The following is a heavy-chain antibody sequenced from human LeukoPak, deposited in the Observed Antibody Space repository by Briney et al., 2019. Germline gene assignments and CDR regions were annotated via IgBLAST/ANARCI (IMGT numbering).Heavy chain of an antibody. Sequence: GGSLRLSCAASGFTFSSYGMSWVRQAPGKGLEWVSIISNSGDTIFYADSVKGRFTISRDNAENSLHLQMSGLRAEDTAMYYCARRLYTSQAPYAFDIWGQGTMVTVS. CDR2: ISNSGDTI. CDR1: GFTFSSYG. CDR3: ARRLYTSQAPYAFDI. V-gene: IGHV3-21*01. J-gene: IGHJ3*02.